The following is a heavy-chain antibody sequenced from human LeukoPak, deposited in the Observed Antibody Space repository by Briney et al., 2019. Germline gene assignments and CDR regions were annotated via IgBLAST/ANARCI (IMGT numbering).Heavy chain of an antibody. CDR2: ISSSGRTT. Sequence: PGGSLRLSCAASGFTFSDYYMSWIRQAPGKGLEWVSYISSSGRTTYYADSVKGRFTISRDNSKNTLYLQMNSLRAEDTAVYYCAKGTWIAAARLIDYWGQGTLVTVSS. D-gene: IGHD6-25*01. CDR3: AKGTWIAAARLIDY. CDR1: GFTFSDYY. V-gene: IGHV3-11*01. J-gene: IGHJ4*02.